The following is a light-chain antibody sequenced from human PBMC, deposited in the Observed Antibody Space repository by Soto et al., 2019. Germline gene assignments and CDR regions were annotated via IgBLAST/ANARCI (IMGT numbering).Light chain of an antibody. Sequence: QSVLTQPPSVSGAPGQRVTISCTGGSSNIGAGYDVHWYQQLPGTAPKLLVYGNSNRPSGVPDRFSGSKSGTSASLAITGLQAEDDADYYCQSYDSSLRVYVLGTGTKV. CDR3: QSYDSSLRVYV. CDR1: SSNIGAGYD. V-gene: IGLV1-40*01. CDR2: GNS. J-gene: IGLJ1*01.